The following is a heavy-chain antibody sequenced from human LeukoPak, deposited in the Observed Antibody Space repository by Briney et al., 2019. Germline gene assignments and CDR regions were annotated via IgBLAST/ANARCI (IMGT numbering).Heavy chain of an antibody. D-gene: IGHD6-19*01. CDR2: LYYRGST. CDR3: ARGIRQAGSSLDV. J-gene: IGHJ6*02. CDR1: GGSISSSSYY. Sequence: SETLSLTCTVSGGSISSSSYYWAWIRQPPGKGLEWTGNLYYRGSTYYSPSLKSRVTISVDTSKNQFSLKLSSVTAADTAVYYCARGIRQAGSSLDVWGQGTTVTVSS. V-gene: IGHV4-39*07.